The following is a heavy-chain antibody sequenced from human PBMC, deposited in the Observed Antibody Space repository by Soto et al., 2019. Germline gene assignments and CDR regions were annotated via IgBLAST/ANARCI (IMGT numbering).Heavy chain of an antibody. CDR3: ARTTRDIVLVPAAIESIWFDP. V-gene: IGHV4-30-2*01. CDR1: GGSISSGGYS. D-gene: IGHD2-2*01. Sequence: SETLSLTCTVSGGSISSGGYSWSWIRQPPGKDLEWIGYIYHSGSTYYNPSLKSRVTISVDRSKNQFSLKLSSVTAADTAVYYCARTTRDIVLVPAAIESIWFDPWGQGTQVTVS. J-gene: IGHJ5*02. CDR2: IYHSGST.